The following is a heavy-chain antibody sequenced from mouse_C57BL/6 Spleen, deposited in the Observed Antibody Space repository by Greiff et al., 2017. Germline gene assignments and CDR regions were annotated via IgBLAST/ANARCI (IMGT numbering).Heavy chain of an antibody. CDR1: GYTFTSYG. Sequence: VQLQQSGAELARPGASVKLSCKASGYTFTSYGISWVKQRTGQGLEWIGEIYPRRGNTYYNEKFKGKATLTADKSSSTAYMELRSLTSEDSAVYFCTYYYGSSYGFAYWGQGTLVTVSA. CDR2: IYPRRGNT. J-gene: IGHJ3*01. CDR3: TYYYGSSYGFAY. D-gene: IGHD1-1*01. V-gene: IGHV1-81*01.